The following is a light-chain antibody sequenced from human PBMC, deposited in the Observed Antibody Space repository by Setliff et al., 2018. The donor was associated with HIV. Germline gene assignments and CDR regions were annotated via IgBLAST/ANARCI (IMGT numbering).Light chain of an antibody. CDR2: EVN. J-gene: IGLJ1*01. CDR1: SSDVGSYNL. CDR3: CSYAGSYV. V-gene: IGLV2-23*02. Sequence: QSALAQPASVSGSPGQSITISCTGTSSDVGSYNLVSWYLQHPGKAPKLMIYEVNKRPSGVSNRFSGSKSGNTASLTISGLQAEDEADYYCCSYAGSYVFGTGTKATVL.